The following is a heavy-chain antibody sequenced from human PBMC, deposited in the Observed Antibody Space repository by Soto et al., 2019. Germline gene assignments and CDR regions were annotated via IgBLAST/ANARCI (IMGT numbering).Heavy chain of an antibody. D-gene: IGHD3-10*01. J-gene: IGHJ5*02. CDR2: IYSSGDT. V-gene: IGHV4-4*07. CDR1: GGSISTYY. CDR3: ARAQFYSGSGRYNNLMFDP. Sequence: PSETLSLTCTVSGGSISTYYWSWIRQPAGKGLEWIGRIYSSGDTNYNPSLKSRVTMSVDTSKNQFSLKLSSVTAADTAVYYCARAQFYSGSGRYNNLMFDPWGQGIQVTVSS.